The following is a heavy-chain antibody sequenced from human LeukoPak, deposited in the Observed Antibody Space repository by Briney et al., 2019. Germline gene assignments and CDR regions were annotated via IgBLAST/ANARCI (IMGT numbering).Heavy chain of an antibody. Sequence: GGSLRLSCAASGFTFSSYWMHWVRQAPGKGLVWVSRINSDGSSTSYADSVKGRFTISRDNAKNTLYLQMNSLRAEDTAVYYCARDLSVDTAMGYYYYYGMDVWSQGTTVTVSS. V-gene: IGHV3-74*01. J-gene: IGHJ6*02. D-gene: IGHD5-18*01. CDR3: ARDLSVDTAMGYYYYYGMDV. CDR1: GFTFSSYW. CDR2: INSDGSST.